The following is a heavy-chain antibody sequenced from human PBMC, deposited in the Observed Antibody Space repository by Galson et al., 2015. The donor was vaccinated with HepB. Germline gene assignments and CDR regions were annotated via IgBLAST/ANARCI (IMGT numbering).Heavy chain of an antibody. CDR1: GYTLTELS. J-gene: IGHJ3*02. Sequence: SVKVSCKVSGYTLTELSMHWVRQAPGKGLEWMGGFDPEDGETIYAQKFQGRVTMTEDTSTDTAYMELSSLRSEDTAVYYCATSTPQVVVAALHDAFDIWGQGTMVTVSS. CDR3: ATSTPQVVVAALHDAFDI. V-gene: IGHV1-24*01. D-gene: IGHD2-15*01. CDR2: FDPEDGET.